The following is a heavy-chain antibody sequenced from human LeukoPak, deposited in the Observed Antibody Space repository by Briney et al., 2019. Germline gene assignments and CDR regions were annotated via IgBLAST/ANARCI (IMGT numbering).Heavy chain of an antibody. CDR3: ARGGGLDG. V-gene: IGHV3-7*03. CDR1: GFTFSSYW. J-gene: IGHJ6*02. Sequence: GGSLRLSCADSGFTFSSYWMNWARQAPGKGLEWVASINHNGNVNYYVDSVKGRFTISRDNAKNSLYLQMSNLRAEDTAVYFCARGGGLDGWGQGATVTVSS. CDR2: INHNGNVN. D-gene: IGHD3-16*01.